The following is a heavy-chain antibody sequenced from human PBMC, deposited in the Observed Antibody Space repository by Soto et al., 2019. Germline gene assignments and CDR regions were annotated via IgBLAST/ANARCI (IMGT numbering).Heavy chain of an antibody. V-gene: IGHV4-30-4*01. CDR3: ARGRYCLTGRCFPNWSDS. Sequence: SQTLSLTCSVSGDSISNLDYFWAWIRQPPGQALEYIGYIYKSATTYYNPSFESRVAISVDTSKSQFSLNVTSVTAADTAVYFCARGRYCLTGRCFPNWSDSWGQGALVTVSS. D-gene: IGHD7-27*01. CDR1: GDSISNLDYF. CDR2: IYKSATT. J-gene: IGHJ5*01.